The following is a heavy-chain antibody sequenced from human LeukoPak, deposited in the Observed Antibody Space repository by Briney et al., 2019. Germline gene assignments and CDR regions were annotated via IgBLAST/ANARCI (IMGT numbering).Heavy chain of an antibody. D-gene: IGHD3-22*01. V-gene: IGHV1-24*01. CDR3: ATDPYYYDSSGPS. J-gene: IGHJ4*02. CDR1: GDTLTELS. CDR2: FDPEDGET. Sequence: GASVKVSCKVSGDTLTELSMHWVRQAPGKGLEWMGGFDPEDGETIYAQKFQGRVTMTEDTSTDTAYMELSSLRSEDTAVYYCATDPYYYDSSGPSWGQGTLVTVSS.